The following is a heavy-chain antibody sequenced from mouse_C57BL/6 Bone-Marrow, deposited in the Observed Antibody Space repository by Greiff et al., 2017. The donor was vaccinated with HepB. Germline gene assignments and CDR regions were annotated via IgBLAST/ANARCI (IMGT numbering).Heavy chain of an antibody. D-gene: IGHD1-1*02. V-gene: IGHV5-6*01. CDR1: GFTFSSYG. J-gene: IGHJ2*01. CDR3: ARLGRVGY. Sequence: EVQLVESGGDLVKPGGSLKLSCAASGFTFSSYGMSWVRQTPDKRLEWVATISSGGSYTYYPDSVKGRFTISRDNAKNTLYLQMSSLKSEDTAIYYCARLGRVGYWGQGTTLTVSS. CDR2: ISSGGSYT.